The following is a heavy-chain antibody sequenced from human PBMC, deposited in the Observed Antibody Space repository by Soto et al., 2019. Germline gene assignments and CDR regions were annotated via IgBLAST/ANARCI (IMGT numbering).Heavy chain of an antibody. J-gene: IGHJ4*02. V-gene: IGHV3-48*03. CDR2: ISSSGSTI. D-gene: IGHD6-19*01. CDR3: ARLNLASSGPNFDY. CDR1: GFTFSRYE. Sequence: VGSLRLSCAASGFTFSRYEMNWVRQAPGKGLEWVSYISSSGSTIYYADSVKGRFTISRDNAKNSLYLQMNSLRAEDKAVYYCARLNLASSGPNFDYWGQGTLVT.